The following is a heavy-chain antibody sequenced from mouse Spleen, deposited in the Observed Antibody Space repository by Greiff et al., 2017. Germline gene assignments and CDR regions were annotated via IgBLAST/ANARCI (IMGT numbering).Heavy chain of an antibody. Sequence: EVKLMESGPELVKPGASVKISCKASGYTFTDYYMNWVKQSHGKSLEWIGDINPNNGGTNYNEKFKGKATFTADTSSNTAYMQLSSLTTEDSAIYYCARSGWYFAMDYWGQGTSVTVSS. CDR3: ARSGWYFAMDY. D-gene: IGHD1-1*02. CDR1: GYTFTDYY. V-gene: IGHV1-26*01. CDR2: INPNNGGT. J-gene: IGHJ4*01.